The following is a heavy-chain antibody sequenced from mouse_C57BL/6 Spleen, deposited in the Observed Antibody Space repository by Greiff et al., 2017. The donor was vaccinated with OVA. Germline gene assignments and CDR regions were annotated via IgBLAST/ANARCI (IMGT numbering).Heavy chain of an antibody. J-gene: IGHJ1*03. CDR2: IRLKSDNYAT. CDR1: GFTFSNYW. Sequence: EVQRVESGGGLVQPGGSMKLSCVASGFTFSNYWMNWVRQSPEKGLEWVAQIRLKSDNYATHYAESVKGRFTISRDDSKSSVYLQMNNLRAEDTGIYYCTFYYGNYEGYFDVWGTGTTVTVSS. V-gene: IGHV6-3*01. CDR3: TFYYGNYEGYFDV. D-gene: IGHD2-1*01.